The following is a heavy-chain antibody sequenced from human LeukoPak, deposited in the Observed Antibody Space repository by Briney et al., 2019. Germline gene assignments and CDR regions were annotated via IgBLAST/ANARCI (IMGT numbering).Heavy chain of an antibody. D-gene: IGHD5-24*01. V-gene: IGHV3-23*01. CDR3: AKVRIDGYNLYYFDY. CDR2: IGGGGGST. Sequence: PGGSLRLSCAASGFTFSSYAMSWVRQAPGKGLEWVSAIGGGGGSTYYADSVKGRSTISRDNSKNTLYLQMNSLRAEDTALYYCAKVRIDGYNLYYFDYWGQGTLVSVSS. CDR1: GFTFSSYA. J-gene: IGHJ4*02.